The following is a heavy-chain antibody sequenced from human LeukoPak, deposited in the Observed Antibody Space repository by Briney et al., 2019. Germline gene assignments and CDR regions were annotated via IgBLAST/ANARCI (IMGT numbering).Heavy chain of an antibody. CDR1: GYTFTGYY. J-gene: IGHJ1*01. CDR3: ARAAYSNSSPVQX. V-gene: IGHV1-2*02. D-gene: IGHD6-6*01. Sequence: ASVKVSCKASGYTFTGYYMHWVRQAPGQGLEWMGWINPNSGGTNYVQKFQGRVTMTRDTSISTAYMELTRLRSDDTAVYYCARAAYSNSSPVQXXXQGTLVSVSS. CDR2: INPNSGGT.